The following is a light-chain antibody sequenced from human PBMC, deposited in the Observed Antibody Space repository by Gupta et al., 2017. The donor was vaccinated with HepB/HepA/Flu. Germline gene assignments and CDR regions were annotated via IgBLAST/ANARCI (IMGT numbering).Light chain of an antibody. CDR1: QSVSSY. Sequence: IVFIQSPATLSFSPGERATLSCRASQSVSSYLDWYQQKPGQAPRLLIYDASNRATGIPDRFSGSGSGTDFTLTISSLETEDFAVYYWQQCSSIFTFGHGTKVDIK. CDR2: DAS. CDR3: QQCSSIFT. V-gene: IGKV3-11*01. J-gene: IGKJ3*01.